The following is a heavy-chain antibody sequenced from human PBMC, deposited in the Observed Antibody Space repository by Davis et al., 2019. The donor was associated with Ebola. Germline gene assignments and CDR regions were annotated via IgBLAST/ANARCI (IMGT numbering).Heavy chain of an antibody. J-gene: IGHJ6*02. Sequence: PGGSLRLSCAASGFTFDDYAMHWVRQAPGKGLEWVSGISWNSGSIGYADSVKGRFTISRDNSKNTLYLQMNSLRAEDTAVYYCARDGGELRGSYYYYYGMDVWGQGTTVTVSS. CDR1: GFTFDDYA. CDR3: ARDGGELRGSYYYYYGMDV. V-gene: IGHV3-9*01. D-gene: IGHD1-7*01. CDR2: ISWNSGSI.